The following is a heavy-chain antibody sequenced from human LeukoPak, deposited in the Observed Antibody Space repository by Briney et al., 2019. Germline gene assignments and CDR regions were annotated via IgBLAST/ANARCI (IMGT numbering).Heavy chain of an antibody. J-gene: IGHJ4*02. CDR2: INPNSGGT. V-gene: IGHV1-2*02. CDR1: GYTFTGYY. D-gene: IGHD2-2*01. Sequence: ASVKVSCKASGYTFTGYYMHWVRQAPGQGLEWMGWINPNSGGTNYAQKFQGGVTMTRDTSISTAYMELSRLRSDETAVYYCARDLRRGGRQLLPHYWGQGTLVSVSS. CDR3: ARDLRRGGRQLLPHY.